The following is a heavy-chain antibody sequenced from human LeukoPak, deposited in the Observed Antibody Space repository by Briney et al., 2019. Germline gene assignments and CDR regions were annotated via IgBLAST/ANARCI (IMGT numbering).Heavy chain of an antibody. D-gene: IGHD3-22*01. J-gene: IGHJ6*03. V-gene: IGHV3-30*18. Sequence: GGSLRLSCAASGFTFSSYGMHWVRQAPGKGLEWVAVISYDGSNKYYADSVKGRFTISRDNSKNTLYLQMNSLRAEDTAVYYCAKDRSGSGYYYYYYYMDVWGKGTTVTVSS. CDR3: AKDRSGSGYYYYYYYMDV. CDR1: GFTFSSYG. CDR2: ISYDGSNK.